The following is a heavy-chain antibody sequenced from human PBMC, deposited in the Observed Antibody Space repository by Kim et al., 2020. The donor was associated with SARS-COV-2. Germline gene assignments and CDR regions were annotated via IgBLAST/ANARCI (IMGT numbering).Heavy chain of an antibody. V-gene: IGHV4-31*03. Sequence: SETLSLTCTVSGGSISSGGYYWTWIRQFPGKGLEWIGYIFYSGSTYYNPSLKSRVTISVETSKNQFSLKLNSVTAADTAVYYCARGTSSNYDYWGQGTLVTVSS. CDR1: GGSISSGGYY. D-gene: IGHD6-19*01. CDR2: IFYSGST. J-gene: IGHJ4*02. CDR3: ARGTSSNYDY.